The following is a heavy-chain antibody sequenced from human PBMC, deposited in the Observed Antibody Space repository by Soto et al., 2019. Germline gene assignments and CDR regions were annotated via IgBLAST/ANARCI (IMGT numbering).Heavy chain of an antibody. CDR3: AKDLLVDTAMEQYDAFDI. J-gene: IGHJ3*02. CDR2: ISGSGGST. Sequence: GGSLRLSCAASGFTFSSYAMSWVRQAPGKGLEWVSAISGSGGSTYYAGSVKGRFTISRDNSKNTLYLQMNSLRAEDTAVYYCAKDLLVDTAMEQYDAFDIWGQGTMVTVSS. V-gene: IGHV3-23*01. D-gene: IGHD5-18*01. CDR1: GFTFSSYA.